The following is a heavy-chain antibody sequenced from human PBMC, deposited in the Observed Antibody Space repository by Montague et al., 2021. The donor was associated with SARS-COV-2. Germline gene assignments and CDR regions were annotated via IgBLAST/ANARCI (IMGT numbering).Heavy chain of an antibody. D-gene: IGHD3-10*01. CDR1: GGSFSTYS. CDR3: ARLGDGVVPSPILGVGPYYSYCYMDV. Sequence: SETLSLTCAVHGGSFSTYSWNWIRQPPGKGLGWIGEIHHGGSTNYNPSLKSRVTISTDTSKNQFSLKLTSVAAADTAAYYCARLGDGVVPSPILGVGPYYSYCYMDVWGKGTTVTVSS. J-gene: IGHJ6*03. CDR2: IHHGGST. V-gene: IGHV4-34*01.